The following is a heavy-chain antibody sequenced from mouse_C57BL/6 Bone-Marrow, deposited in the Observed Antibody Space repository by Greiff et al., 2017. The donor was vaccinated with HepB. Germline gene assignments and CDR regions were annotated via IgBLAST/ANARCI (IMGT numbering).Heavy chain of an antibody. Sequence: VQLQQPGAALVKPGASVPFSCKASGYTFPSYWMHWVKQRPGHGLEWIVRIHPSDSDTNYNQKFKGKATLTVDKSSSTAYMQLSSLTSEDSAVYYCAVYGRSWFAYWGQGTLVTVSA. V-gene: IGHV1-74*01. J-gene: IGHJ3*01. CDR1: GYTFPSYW. D-gene: IGHD1-1*02. CDR2: IHPSDSDT. CDR3: AVYGRSWFAY.